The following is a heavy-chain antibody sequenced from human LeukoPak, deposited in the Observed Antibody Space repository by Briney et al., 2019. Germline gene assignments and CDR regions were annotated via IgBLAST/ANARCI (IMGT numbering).Heavy chain of an antibody. Sequence: GGSLRLSCAASGFTVSSNYMSWVRQAPGKGLEWVSVIYSGGSTYYADSVKGRFTISRDNSKNTLYLQMNSLRAEDTALYFCARESFEEPGTMDHWGQGTLVSVSS. CDR2: IYSGGST. V-gene: IGHV3-53*01. CDR3: ARESFEEPGTMDH. CDR1: GFTVSSNY. D-gene: IGHD4/OR15-4a*01. J-gene: IGHJ4*02.